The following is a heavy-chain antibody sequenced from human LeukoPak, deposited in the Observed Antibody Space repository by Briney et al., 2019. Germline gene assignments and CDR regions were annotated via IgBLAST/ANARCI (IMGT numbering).Heavy chain of an antibody. D-gene: IGHD3-16*01. J-gene: IGHJ4*02. V-gene: IGHV3-9*01. CDR1: GFTFDDYG. CDR2: ISWNSGRI. CDR3: ARARSNAYFDY. Sequence: GGSLRLSCAASGFTFDDYGMHWVRQAPGKGLEWVSGISWNSGRIGYAASVKGRYTISRENAKISLYLQMNSLRVEDTVFYYCARARSNAYFDYSGQGTLVIVSS.